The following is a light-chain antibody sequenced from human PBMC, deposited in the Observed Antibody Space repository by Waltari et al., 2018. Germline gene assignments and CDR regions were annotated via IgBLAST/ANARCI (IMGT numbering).Light chain of an antibody. V-gene: IGKV3-15*01. CDR1: QSVSSN. CDR2: GAS. Sequence: EIVMTQPPATLSVSPGERVTLSCRASQSVSSNLAWYQQKHGQAPRLLIYGASARATGIRARFSGSGSGTEFTLTISSLQSEDFAVYYCQQYNNWPPYTFGQGTKLGIK. J-gene: IGKJ2*01. CDR3: QQYNNWPPYT.